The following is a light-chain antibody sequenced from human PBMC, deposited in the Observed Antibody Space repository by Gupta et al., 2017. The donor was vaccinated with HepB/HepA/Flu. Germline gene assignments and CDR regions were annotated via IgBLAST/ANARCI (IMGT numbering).Light chain of an antibody. CDR1: QSISSY. V-gene: IGKV1-39*01. CDR2: AAS. Sequence: DIQLTQSPSSLSASVGDRVTITCRASQSISSYLNWYQQKPGKAPKLLIYAASSLQSGVPSRCSGSGSVTDFTLTISSLQPEDFATYYCQQSYSTRLTFGGGTRVEIK. J-gene: IGKJ4*01. CDR3: QQSYSTRLT.